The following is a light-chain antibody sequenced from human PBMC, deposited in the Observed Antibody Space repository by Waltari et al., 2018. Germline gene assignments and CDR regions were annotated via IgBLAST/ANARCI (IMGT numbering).Light chain of an antibody. CDR2: DVS. V-gene: IGLV2-14*01. Sequence: QSALTQPASVSGSPGQSITISCTGTNSDVGGYDHTSWYQQHPGKAPTLLIYDVSNRPSGVSSRFSGSKSANAASLTISGLQADDEADYYCSSFTTTSVLFGGGTRLTVL. CDR3: SSFTTTSVL. J-gene: IGLJ2*01. CDR1: NSDVGGYDH.